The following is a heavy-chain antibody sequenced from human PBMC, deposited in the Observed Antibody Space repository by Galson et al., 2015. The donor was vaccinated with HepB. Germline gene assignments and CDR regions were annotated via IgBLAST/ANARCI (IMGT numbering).Heavy chain of an antibody. J-gene: IGHJ1*01. CDR2: LIATRGYT. CDR1: GFTFSSYA. D-gene: IGHD4-17*01. CDR3: AKDRAVTTEFFQD. V-gene: IGHV3-23*01. Sequence: SLRLSCAASGFTFSSYAMSWVRQAPGKGLEWVSGLIATRGYTSYADSVKGRFTISTDNSTSTLYLQMNSLRGEDTAVYYCAKDRAVTTEFFQDWGQGTLVTVSS.